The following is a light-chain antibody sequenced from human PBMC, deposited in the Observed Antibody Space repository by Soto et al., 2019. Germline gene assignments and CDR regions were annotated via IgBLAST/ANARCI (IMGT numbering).Light chain of an antibody. CDR1: QSIGKG. J-gene: IGKJ2*03. Sequence: IQMSQSPSTLSASLGETVTITCRASQSIGKGLAWHQQKPGQAPDLLIHSSSTSQSGVPSRFSGSGSGTEFTLTSPNVQPDDSATYYRQQYNTVSSFGQGTRLEI. V-gene: IGKV1-5*03. CDR3: QQYNTVSS. CDR2: SSS.